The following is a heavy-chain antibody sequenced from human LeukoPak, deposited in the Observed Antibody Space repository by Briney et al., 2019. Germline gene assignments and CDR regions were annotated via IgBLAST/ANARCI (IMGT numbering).Heavy chain of an antibody. CDR1: GFTSSDYY. D-gene: IGHD1-26*01. CDR2: ISSSGSTI. J-gene: IGHJ5*02. V-gene: IGHV3-11*04. CDR3: ARDWEQWELLYWFDP. Sequence: PGGSLRLSCAASGFTSSDYYMSWIRQAPGKGLEWVSYISSSGSTIYYADSVKGRFTISRDNAKNSLYLQMNSLRAEDTAVYYCARDWEQWELLYWFDPWGQGTLVTVSS.